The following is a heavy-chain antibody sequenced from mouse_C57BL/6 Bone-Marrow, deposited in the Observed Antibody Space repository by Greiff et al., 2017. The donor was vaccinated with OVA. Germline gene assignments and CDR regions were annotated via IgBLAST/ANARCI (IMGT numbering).Heavy chain of an antibody. CDR1: GYTFTDYY. CDR3: ARGGWDGLDY. Sequence: EVQLVESGPVLVKPGASVKMSCKASGYTFTDYYMNWVKQSHGKSLEWIGVINPYNGGTSYNQKFKGKATLTVDKSSSTAYMELNSLTSEDSAVYYCARGGWDGLDYWGQGTTLTVSS. CDR2: INPYNGGT. J-gene: IGHJ2*01. V-gene: IGHV1-19*01. D-gene: IGHD4-1*01.